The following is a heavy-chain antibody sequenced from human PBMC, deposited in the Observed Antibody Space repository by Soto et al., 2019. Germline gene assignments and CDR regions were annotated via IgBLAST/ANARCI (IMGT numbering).Heavy chain of an antibody. CDR2: ISSSSSYT. CDR1: GFTFSDYY. Sequence: GGSLRLSCAASGFTFSDYYMSWIRQAPGKGLEWVSYISSSSSYTNYADSVKGRFTISRDSARNTLYLQMNSLRVEDTAVYYCARFGTSYDTSGFLYWGQGTPVTVSS. CDR3: ARFGTSYDTSGFLY. V-gene: IGHV3-11*06. D-gene: IGHD3-22*01. J-gene: IGHJ4*02.